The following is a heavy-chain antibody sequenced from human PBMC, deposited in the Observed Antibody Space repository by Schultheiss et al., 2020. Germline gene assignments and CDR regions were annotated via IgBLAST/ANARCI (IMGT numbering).Heavy chain of an antibody. Sequence: GGSLRLSCAASGFTVSSNYMNWVRQAPGQGLEWVSSITSISTYIYYADSVKGRFTISRDNARNSLYLQMNSLRAEDTAVYYCATGSGDGMDVWGQGTTVTVSS. CDR2: ITSISTYI. D-gene: IGHD7-27*01. CDR1: GFTVSSNY. CDR3: ATGSGDGMDV. J-gene: IGHJ6*02. V-gene: IGHV3-21*01.